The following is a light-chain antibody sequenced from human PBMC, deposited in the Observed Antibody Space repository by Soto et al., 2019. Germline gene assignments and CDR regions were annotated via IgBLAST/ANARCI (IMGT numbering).Light chain of an antibody. CDR2: YKSDSDK. J-gene: IGLJ2*01. V-gene: IGLV5-45*02. CDR1: SGINVGTYR. CDR3: MIWHSSAVV. Sequence: QLVLTQPSSLSASPGASASLTCTLRSGINVGTYRIYWYQQKPGSPPQYLLRYKSDSDKQQGSGVPSRFSGSKDASANAGILLISGLQSEDEAAYYCMIWHSSAVVFGGGTKLTVL.